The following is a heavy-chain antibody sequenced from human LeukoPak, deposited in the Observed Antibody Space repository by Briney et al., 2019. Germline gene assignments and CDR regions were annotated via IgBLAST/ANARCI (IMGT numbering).Heavy chain of an antibody. CDR3: ASSIFPSGYNSY. Sequence: ASVRVSCKASGYTFTGYYMHWVRQAPGQGLEWMGWINPNSGGTNYAQKFQGRVTMTRDTSISTAYMELSRLRSDDTAVYYCASSIFPSGYNSYWGQGTLVTVSS. D-gene: IGHD3-9*01. CDR1: GYTFTGYY. CDR2: INPNSGGT. J-gene: IGHJ4*02. V-gene: IGHV1-2*02.